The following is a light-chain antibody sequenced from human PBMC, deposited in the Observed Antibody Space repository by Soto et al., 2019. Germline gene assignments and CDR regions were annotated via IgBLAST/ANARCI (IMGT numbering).Light chain of an antibody. CDR3: HQYNTYPT. CDR1: QGVDQY. Sequence: DIQMTQSPSSLSASVGDRVIITCRASQGVDQYLAWFQQKPGKAPKSLIYGASRLQSGVPSRFSGSVSGTHFPLTITNLQPEDCATYYCHQYNTYPTFCQGTRLQI. J-gene: IGKJ5*01. CDR2: GAS. V-gene: IGKV1-16*01.